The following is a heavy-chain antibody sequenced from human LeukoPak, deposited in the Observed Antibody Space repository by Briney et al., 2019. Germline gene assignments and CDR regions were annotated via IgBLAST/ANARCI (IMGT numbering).Heavy chain of an antibody. Sequence: GGSLRLSCAASGFSFSTYAMSWVRQAPGKGLEWVSTITNSGGTTYYADSVKGRFTISRDNSKNTLYLQVSSLRAEDTAVYYCAKRYCSGGSCYWGYAFDYWGQGTLATVSS. CDR3: AKRYCSGGSCYWGYAFDY. CDR2: ITNSGGTT. CDR1: GFSFSTYA. J-gene: IGHJ4*02. D-gene: IGHD2-15*01. V-gene: IGHV3-23*01.